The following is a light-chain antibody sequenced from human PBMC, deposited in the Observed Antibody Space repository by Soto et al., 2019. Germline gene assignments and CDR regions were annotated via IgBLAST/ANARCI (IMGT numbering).Light chain of an antibody. Sequence: EIVLTQSPGTLSLSPGERATLSCRASQSVSSSYLAWYQQKPGQPPRLLIFDASSRATGIPDRFRGSGSGTDFTLTISSREPEDFAVYYCQQFGRSPPSWTFGQGTKVEIK. CDR2: DAS. CDR1: QSVSSSY. J-gene: IGKJ1*01. CDR3: QQFGRSPPSWT. V-gene: IGKV3-20*01.